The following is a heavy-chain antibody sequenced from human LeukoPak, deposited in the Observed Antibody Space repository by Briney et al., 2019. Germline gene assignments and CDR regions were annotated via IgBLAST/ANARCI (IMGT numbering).Heavy chain of an antibody. J-gene: IGHJ6*02. CDR3: ARDPTPRYCSGGSCYTHYGMDV. Sequence: GGSLRLSCAASGFTFSSYTMNWVRQAPGKGLEWVSSISSSSNYIYYADSVKGRLTISRDNANYSLYLQMNSLRAEDTAVYYCARDPTPRYCSGGSCYTHYGMDVWGQGTTVTVSS. V-gene: IGHV3-21*01. D-gene: IGHD2-15*01. CDR1: GFTFSSYT. CDR2: ISSSSNYI.